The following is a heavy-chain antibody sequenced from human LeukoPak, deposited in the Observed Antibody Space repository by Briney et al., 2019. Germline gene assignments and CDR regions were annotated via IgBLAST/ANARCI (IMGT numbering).Heavy chain of an antibody. D-gene: IGHD3-10*01. Sequence: GESLKISCKGSGYSFTSYWIGWVRQMPGKGLEWRGIIYPGDSDTRYSPSFQGQVTISADKSISTAYLQWSSLKASDTAMYYCARNTTIRGVTQAFDYWGQGNLVTVSS. J-gene: IGHJ4*02. CDR2: IYPGDSDT. V-gene: IGHV5-51*01. CDR3: ARNTTIRGVTQAFDY. CDR1: GYSFTSYW.